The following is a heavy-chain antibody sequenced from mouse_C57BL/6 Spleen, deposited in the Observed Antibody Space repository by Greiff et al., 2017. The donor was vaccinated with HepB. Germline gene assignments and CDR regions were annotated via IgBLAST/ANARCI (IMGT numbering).Heavy chain of an antibody. CDR3: AEGSYGSSYAYFDV. CDR1: GYTFTSYW. CDR2: IYPGSGST. D-gene: IGHD1-1*01. Sequence: QVQLQQPGAELVKPGASVKMSCKASGYTFTSYWITWVKQRPGQGLEWIGDIYPGSGSTNYNEKFKSKATLTVDTSSSTAYMQLSSLTSEDSAVYYCAEGSYGSSYAYFDVWGTGTTVTVSS. J-gene: IGHJ1*03. V-gene: IGHV1-55*01.